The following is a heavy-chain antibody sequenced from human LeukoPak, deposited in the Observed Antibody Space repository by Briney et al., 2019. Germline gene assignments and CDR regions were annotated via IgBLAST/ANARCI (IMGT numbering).Heavy chain of an antibody. Sequence: SETLSLTCAVYGGSFSGYYWSWIRQPPGKGLEWIGEISHSGSTNYNPSLKSRVTISVDTSKNQFSLKLSSVTAADTAVYYCARRSDLVGATDYWGQGTLVTVSS. V-gene: IGHV4-34*01. CDR2: ISHSGST. CDR3: ARRSDLVGATDY. D-gene: IGHD1-26*01. J-gene: IGHJ4*02. CDR1: GGSFSGYY.